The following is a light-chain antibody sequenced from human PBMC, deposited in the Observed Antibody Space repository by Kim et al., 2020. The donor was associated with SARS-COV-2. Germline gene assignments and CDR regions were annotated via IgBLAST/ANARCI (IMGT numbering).Light chain of an antibody. V-gene: IGLV2-14*03. CDR1: SSDVGGYNY. CDR3: NSYRSGSTLEV. CDR2: DVY. J-gene: IGLJ1*01. Sequence: QSALAQPASVSGSPGQSITISCTGTSSDVGGYNYVSWYQQHPGKALKLIIYDVYNRPSGVSYRFSGSKSGNTASLTISGLQAEDEADYYCNSYRSGSTLEVFGTGTKVTVL.